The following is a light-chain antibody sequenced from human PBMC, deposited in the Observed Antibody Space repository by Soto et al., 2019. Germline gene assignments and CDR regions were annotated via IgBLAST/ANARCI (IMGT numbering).Light chain of an antibody. CDR1: KLGDKY. CDR2: QNS. J-gene: IGLJ2*01. V-gene: IGLV3-1*01. CDR3: QAWDISSLVV. Sequence: SYELTQPPSVSVSPGQTASITCSGDKLGDKYACWYQQKPGQSPVLVIYQNSKRPSGIPERFSGSNSGNTATLTITGTQAMDEADYYCQAWDISSLVVFGGGTKVTVL.